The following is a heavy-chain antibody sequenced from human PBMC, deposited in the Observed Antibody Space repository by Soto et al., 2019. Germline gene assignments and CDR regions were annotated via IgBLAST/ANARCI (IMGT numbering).Heavy chain of an antibody. Sequence: GGSLRLSCAASGFTFSSYGMHWVRQAPGKGLEWVAVIWYDGSNKYYADSVKGRFTISRDNSKNTLYLQMNSLRAEDTAVYYCARGIIAAAGTYYWGQGTLVTVSS. CDR1: GFTFSSYG. CDR2: IWYDGSNK. V-gene: IGHV3-33*01. CDR3: ARGIIAAAGTYY. D-gene: IGHD6-13*01. J-gene: IGHJ4*02.